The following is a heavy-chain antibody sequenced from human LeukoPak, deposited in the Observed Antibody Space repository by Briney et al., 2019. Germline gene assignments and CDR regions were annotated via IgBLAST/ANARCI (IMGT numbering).Heavy chain of an antibody. V-gene: IGHV1-69*13. Sequence: ASVKVSCKASGGTFSSYAISWVRQAPGQGLEWMGGIIPIFGTANYAQKFQGRVTITADESTSTAYMELSSLRSEDTAVYYCARNAYSSSFPFQHWGQGTLVTVSS. J-gene: IGHJ1*01. D-gene: IGHD6-6*01. CDR3: ARNAYSSSFPFQH. CDR1: GGTFSSYA. CDR2: IIPIFGTA.